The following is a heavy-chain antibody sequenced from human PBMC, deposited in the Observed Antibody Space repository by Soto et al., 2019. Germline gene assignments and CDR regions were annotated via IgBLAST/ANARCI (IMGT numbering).Heavy chain of an antibody. CDR3: ARDSTSFGVVRNYYYGMDA. Sequence: SETLSLTCTVSGGSISSGGYYWSWIRQHPGKGLEWIGYIYYSGSTYYNPSLKSRVTISVDTSKNQFSLKLSSVTAADTAVYYCARDSTSFGVVRNYYYGMDAWGQGTTVT. V-gene: IGHV4-31*03. CDR1: GGSISSGGYY. D-gene: IGHD3-3*01. CDR2: IYYSGST. J-gene: IGHJ6*02.